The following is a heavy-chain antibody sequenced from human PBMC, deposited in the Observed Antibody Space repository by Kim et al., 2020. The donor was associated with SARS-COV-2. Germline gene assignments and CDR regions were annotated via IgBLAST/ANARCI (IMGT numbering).Heavy chain of an antibody. CDR3: AKDSQWGPGPYYYYYGMDV. D-gene: IGHD1-26*01. J-gene: IGHJ6*02. CDR1: GFTFSSYG. V-gene: IGHV3-30*18. Sequence: GGSLRLSCAASGFTFSSYGMHWVRQAPGKGLEWVAVISYDGSNKYYADSVKGRFTISRDNSKNTLYLQMNSLRAEDTAVYYCAKDSQWGPGPYYYYYGMDVWGQGTTVTVSS. CDR2: ISYDGSNK.